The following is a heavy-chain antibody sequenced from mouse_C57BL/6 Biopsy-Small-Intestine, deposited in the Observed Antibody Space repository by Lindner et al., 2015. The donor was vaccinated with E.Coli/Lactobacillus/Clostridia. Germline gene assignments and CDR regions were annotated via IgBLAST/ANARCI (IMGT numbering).Heavy chain of an antibody. D-gene: IGHD2-3*01. CDR3: ATGKPYYGSGSYCFDY. CDR2: ISGYNGNT. V-gene: IGHV14-4*02. J-gene: IGHJ2*01. CDR1: GYDFNNYD. Sequence: SVKVSCKASGYDFNNYDIIWVRQAPGQGLEWVGWISGYNGNTNYAQNFQGRLTMTTDTSTTTVYMELTSLRSDDTAVYYCATGKPYYGSGSYCFDYWGQGTLLTVSS.